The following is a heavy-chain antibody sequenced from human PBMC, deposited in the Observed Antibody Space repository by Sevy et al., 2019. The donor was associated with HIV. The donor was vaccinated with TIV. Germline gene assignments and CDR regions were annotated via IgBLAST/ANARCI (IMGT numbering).Heavy chain of an antibody. D-gene: IGHD3-3*01. J-gene: IGHJ4*02. V-gene: IGHV3-21*01. CDR3: ASTYYDFWSGYNFDY. CDR2: ISSSSSYI. Sequence: GGSLRLSCAASGFTFSSYSMNWVRQAPGKGLEWVSPISSSSSYIYYADSVKGRFTISRDNAKNSLYLQMNSLRAEDTAVYYCASTYYDFWSGYNFDYWGQGTLVTVSS. CDR1: GFTFSSYS.